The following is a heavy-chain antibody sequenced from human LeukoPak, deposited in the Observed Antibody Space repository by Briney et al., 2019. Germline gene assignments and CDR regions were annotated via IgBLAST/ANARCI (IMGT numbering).Heavy chain of an antibody. CDR3: AKDDSYIRFYS. Sequence: QPGGSLRLSCAASGFTVSSNYMSWVRQAQGKGLEWVSGITGSGANAYYADSVKGRFTISRDNSRNTLYLQMNSLRAEDTAVYHCAKDDSYIRFYSWGQGTLVTVSS. CDR1: GFTVSSNY. D-gene: IGHD3-22*01. J-gene: IGHJ5*01. V-gene: IGHV3-23*01. CDR2: ITGSGANA.